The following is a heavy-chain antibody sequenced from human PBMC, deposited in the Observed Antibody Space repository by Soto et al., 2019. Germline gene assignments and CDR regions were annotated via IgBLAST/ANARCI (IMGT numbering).Heavy chain of an antibody. D-gene: IGHD3-10*01. CDR2: ISSSSSYI. CDR3: ARGLWFGDYDYYYGMDV. J-gene: IGHJ6*02. CDR1: VLTFSSYS. Sequence: PGGSLRLSCAASVLTFSSYSMNWVRQAPGKGLEWVSSISSSSSYIYYADSVKGRFTTSRDNAKNSLYLQMNSLRAEDTAVYYCARGLWFGDYDYYYGMDVWGQGTTVTVSS. V-gene: IGHV3-21*01.